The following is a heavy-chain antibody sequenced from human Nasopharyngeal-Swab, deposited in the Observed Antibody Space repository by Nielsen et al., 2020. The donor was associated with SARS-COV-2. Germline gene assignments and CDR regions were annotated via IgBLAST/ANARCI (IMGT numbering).Heavy chain of an antibody. CDR1: GYTFTSYD. CDR2: MNPNSGNT. Sequence: ASVKVSCKASGYTFTSYDINWVRQATGQGLEWMGWMNPNSGNTGYAQKLQGRVTMTTDTSTSTAYMELRSLRSDDTAVYYCARDSCSSTSCYGDYWGQGTLVTVSS. CDR3: ARDSCSSTSCYGDY. D-gene: IGHD2-2*01. V-gene: IGHV1-8*01. J-gene: IGHJ4*02.